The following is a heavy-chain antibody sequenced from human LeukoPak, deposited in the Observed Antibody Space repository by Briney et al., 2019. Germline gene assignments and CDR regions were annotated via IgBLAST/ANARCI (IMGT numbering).Heavy chain of an antibody. Sequence: ASVKVSCKASGYTFTSYGISWVRQAPGQGLEWMGWISAYNGNTNYAQKLQGRVTMTTDTSTSTAYMELRSLRSDDTAVYYCARDLGIQLWIRDPRLDYWGQGTLVTVSS. CDR2: ISAYNGNT. CDR3: ARDLGIQLWIRDPRLDY. J-gene: IGHJ4*02. CDR1: GYTFTSYG. D-gene: IGHD5-18*01. V-gene: IGHV1-18*01.